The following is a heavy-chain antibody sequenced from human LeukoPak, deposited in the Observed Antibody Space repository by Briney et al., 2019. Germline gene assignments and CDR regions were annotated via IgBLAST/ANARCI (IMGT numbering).Heavy chain of an antibody. Sequence: PGGSLRLSCAASGFTFSTYGMHWVRQAPGKGLEWVAVISYDGSDKYYADSVKGRFTISRDNSKYTVYLQMIGLRAEDTAVYYCAKDQGSSGRNAFDIWGRGTTVTVSS. J-gene: IGHJ3*02. CDR2: ISYDGSDK. D-gene: IGHD6-19*01. CDR1: GFTFSTYG. V-gene: IGHV3-30*18. CDR3: AKDQGSSGRNAFDI.